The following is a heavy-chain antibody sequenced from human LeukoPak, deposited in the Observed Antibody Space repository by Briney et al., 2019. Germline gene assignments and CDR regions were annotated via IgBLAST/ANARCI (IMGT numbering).Heavy chain of an antibody. Sequence: SQTLSLTCAISEYSVSSNSAAWNWIRQSPSRGLEWLGRTYYRSKWYYDYAVSVKSRITINPDTSKNQFSLQLNSVTPEDTAVYYCARGPQLVDYYYMTSGAKGPRSPSP. V-gene: IGHV6-1*01. D-gene: IGHD6-13*01. J-gene: IGHJ6*03. CDR3: ARGPQLVDYYYMTS. CDR2: TYYRSKWYY. CDR1: EYSVSSNSAA.